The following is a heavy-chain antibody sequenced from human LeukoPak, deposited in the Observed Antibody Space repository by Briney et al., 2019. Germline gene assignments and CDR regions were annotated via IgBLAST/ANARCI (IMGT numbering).Heavy chain of an antibody. CDR2: IIPIFGTA. V-gene: IGHV1-69*13. CDR1: GGTFSSYA. CDR3: ATQTETYNYDY. D-gene: IGHD5-24*01. J-gene: IGHJ4*02. Sequence: ASVKVSCKASGGTFSSYAISWVRQAPGQGLEWMGGIIPIFGTANYAQKFQGRVTITADESTSTAYMELSSLRSEGTAVYYCATQTETYNYDYWGQGTLVTVSS.